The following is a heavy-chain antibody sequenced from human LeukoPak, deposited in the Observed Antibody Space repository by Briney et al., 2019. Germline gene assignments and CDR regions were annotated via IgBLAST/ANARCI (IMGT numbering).Heavy chain of an antibody. J-gene: IGHJ4*02. CDR1: GGSISSYY. CDR3: ARVRDRSSYFYDLDY. V-gene: IGHV4-59*01. CDR2: IYYSGST. Sequence: PSETLSLTCTVSGGSISSYYWSWIRQPPGKGLEWIGYIYYSGSTNYNPSLKSRVTISVDTSKNQFSLKLSSVTAADTAVYYCARVRDRSSYFYDLDYWGQGTLVTVSS. D-gene: IGHD3-22*01.